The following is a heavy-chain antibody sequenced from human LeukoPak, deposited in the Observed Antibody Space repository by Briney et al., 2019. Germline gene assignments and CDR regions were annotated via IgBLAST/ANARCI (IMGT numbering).Heavy chain of an antibody. V-gene: IGHV1-2*02. Sequence: GASVKVSCKASGYTFTGYYMHWVRQAPGQGLEWMGWINPNSGGTNYAQKFQGRVTTTRDTSISTAYMELSRLRSDDTAVYYCATRAASITMIADWGQGTLVTVSS. CDR3: ATRAASITMIAD. CDR2: INPNSGGT. CDR1: GYTFTGYY. J-gene: IGHJ4*02. D-gene: IGHD3-22*01.